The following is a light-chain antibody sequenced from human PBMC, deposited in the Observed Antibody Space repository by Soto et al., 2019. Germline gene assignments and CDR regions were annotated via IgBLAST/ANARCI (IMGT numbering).Light chain of an antibody. J-gene: IGKJ1*01. Sequence: DIQMTQSPSTLSGSVGDRVTITCRASQTISSWLAWYQQKPGKAPKLLIYKASTLKSGVPSRFSGSGYGTKFTLTISSLQPDEFATYYCQHYNSYSEAFGQGTKVELK. CDR1: QTISSW. CDR2: KAS. CDR3: QHYNSYSEA. V-gene: IGKV1-5*03.